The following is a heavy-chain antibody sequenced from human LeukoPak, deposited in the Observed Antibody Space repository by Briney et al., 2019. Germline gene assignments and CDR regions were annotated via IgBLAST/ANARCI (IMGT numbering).Heavy chain of an antibody. CDR2: MQTNGNT. CDR1: GGSITSGSYF. V-gene: IGHV4-61*02. J-gene: IGHJ4*02. CDR3: ARGLSNAWEVQAY. D-gene: IGHD1-26*01. Sequence: SETLSPTCTVSGGSITSGSYFWTWIRQPAGKGLEWLGRMQTNGNTNYNPSLKSRVAISIDTSKNQFSLQLSSVTAADTAAYYCARGLSNAWEVQAYWGREPWSPSPQ.